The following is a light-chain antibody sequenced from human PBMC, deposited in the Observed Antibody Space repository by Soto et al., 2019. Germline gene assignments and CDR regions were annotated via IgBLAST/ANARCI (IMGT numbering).Light chain of an antibody. J-gene: IGKJ5*01. CDR2: DAS. CDR3: QQYENLPT. CDR1: QNINNY. V-gene: IGKV1-33*01. Sequence: DIQMTQSPSSLSASVGDRVTITCQASQNINNYLNWYQQKPGRAPKLLIYDASILEAGVPSRFRRSGSGTDFTFTISRLQPEDIATYYCQQYENLPTFGQGTRLEIK.